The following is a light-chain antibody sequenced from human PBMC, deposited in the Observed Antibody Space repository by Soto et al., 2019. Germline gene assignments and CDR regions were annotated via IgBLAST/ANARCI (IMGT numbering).Light chain of an antibody. CDR3: RQYNNWPPVT. CDR2: GAS. Sequence: EIVMRQSPATLSVSPGERATLSCRASQSVSSNLAWYQQKPGQAPRLLIYGASTRATGIPARFSGSGSGTEFTLTISSLQSEDFAVYYCRQYNNWPPVTFGQGTKVDIK. V-gene: IGKV3-15*01. CDR1: QSVSSN. J-gene: IGKJ1*01.